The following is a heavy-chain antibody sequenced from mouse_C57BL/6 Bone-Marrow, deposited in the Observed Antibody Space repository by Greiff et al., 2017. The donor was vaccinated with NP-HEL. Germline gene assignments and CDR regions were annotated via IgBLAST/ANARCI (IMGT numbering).Heavy chain of an antibody. Sequence: QVQLQQSGPELVKPGASVKISCKASGYAFSSSWMNWVKQRPGKGLEWIGRIYPGDGDTNYNGKFKGKATLTADKSSSTAYMQLSSLTSEDSAVYFCARGIRGAMDYWGQGTAVTVSS. V-gene: IGHV1-82*01. CDR1: GYAFSSSW. CDR2: IYPGDGDT. CDR3: ARGIRGAMDY. J-gene: IGHJ4*01. D-gene: IGHD5-2*01.